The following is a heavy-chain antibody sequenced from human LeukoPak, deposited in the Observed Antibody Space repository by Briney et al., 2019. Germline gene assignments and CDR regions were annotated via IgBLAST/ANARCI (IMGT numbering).Heavy chain of an antibody. CDR1: GGSISSGSYY. V-gene: IGHV4-39*07. J-gene: IGHJ4*02. Sequence: SETLSLICTVSGGSISSGSYYWGWIRQPPGKGLEWIGSIYYSGSTYYNPSLKSRVTISVDTSKNQFSLKLSSVTAADTAVYYCASEETYYYDSSGYSSRNFDYWGQGTLVTVSS. CDR2: IYYSGST. D-gene: IGHD3-22*01. CDR3: ASEETYYYDSSGYSSRNFDY.